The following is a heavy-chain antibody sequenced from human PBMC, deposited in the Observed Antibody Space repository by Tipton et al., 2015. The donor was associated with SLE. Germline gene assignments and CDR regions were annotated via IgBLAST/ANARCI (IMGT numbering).Heavy chain of an antibody. V-gene: IGHV4-34*01. J-gene: IGHJ4*02. CDR3: VRLELPATKADY. D-gene: IGHD5-24*01. Sequence: LRLSCDVYGGSSNTYYWAWIRQPPGKGLEWIGEINHSGSTNYNPSLKSRVTTSLDTSKNQVSLKLKSVTAADTAVYYCVRLELPATKADYWGPGTLVTVSS. CDR2: INHSGST. CDR1: GGSSNTYY.